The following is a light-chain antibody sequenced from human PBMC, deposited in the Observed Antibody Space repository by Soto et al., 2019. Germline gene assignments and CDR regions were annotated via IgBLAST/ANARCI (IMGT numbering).Light chain of an antibody. J-gene: IGLJ1*01. V-gene: IGLV2-14*01. Sequence: QSVLTQPASVSASPGQSIFISCTGTSEDIGAYDYVSWYQQHPGKAPKLILYAVNDRPSGVSSRFSGSKSGNTASLTISGVQPDDEADYYCSSHRSSDTLEVFGTGTKVTVL. CDR2: AVN. CDR3: SSHRSSDTLEV. CDR1: SEDIGAYDY.